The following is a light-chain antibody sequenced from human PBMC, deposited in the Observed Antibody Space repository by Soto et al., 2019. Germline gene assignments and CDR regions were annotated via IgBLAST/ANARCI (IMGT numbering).Light chain of an antibody. J-gene: IGKJ1*01. CDR2: GAS. CDR3: QQDLGT. CDR1: QSVSSSY. V-gene: IGKV3-20*01. Sequence: EIVLTQSPGTLSLSPGERATLSCRASQSVSSSYLAWYQQKPGQAPRLLIYGASSRATGIPDRFSGSGSGTDFTLTIGRLEREDFAVYYCQQDLGTFGQGTKVEIK.